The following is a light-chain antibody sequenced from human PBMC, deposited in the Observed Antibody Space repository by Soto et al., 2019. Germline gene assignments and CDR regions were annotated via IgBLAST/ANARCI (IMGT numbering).Light chain of an antibody. Sequence: DIQLTQSPSFLSASVGDRVTITCRASQSISSWLAWYQQKPGKASKLLIYKASSLESGVPSRFSGSGSGTEFTLTISSLQPDDFATYYCQQYNSYSLMFGQGTKVDIK. CDR2: KAS. CDR1: QSISSW. V-gene: IGKV1-5*03. J-gene: IGKJ1*01. CDR3: QQYNSYSLM.